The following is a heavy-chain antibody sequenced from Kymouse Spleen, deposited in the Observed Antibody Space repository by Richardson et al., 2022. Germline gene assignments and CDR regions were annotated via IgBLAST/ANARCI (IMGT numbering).Heavy chain of an antibody. CDR3: ARGVDYGDFYYFDY. V-gene: IGHV4-34*01. Sequence: QVQLQQWGAGLLKPSETLSLTCAVYGGSFSGYYWSWIRQPPGKGLEWIGEINHSGSTNYNPSLKSRVTISVDTSKNQFSLKLSSVTAADTAVYYCARGVDYGDFYYFDYWGQGTLVTVSS. D-gene: IGHD4-17*01. J-gene: IGHJ4*02. CDR2: INHSGST. CDR1: GGSFSGYY.